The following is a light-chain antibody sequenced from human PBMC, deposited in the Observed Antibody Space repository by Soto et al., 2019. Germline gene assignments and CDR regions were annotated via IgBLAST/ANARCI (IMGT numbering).Light chain of an antibody. CDR2: GVS. CDR1: SSNIGAGYD. CDR3: GGWDDSLSGPV. V-gene: IGLV1-40*01. J-gene: IGLJ2*01. Sequence: QPVLTQPPSVSGAPGQRVTISCTGSSSNIGAGYDVHWYQQLPGTAPKLLIYGVSDRPSGVPDRFSGSKSGTSASLAITGLQAEDEADYYCGGWDDSLSGPVFGGGTKLTVL.